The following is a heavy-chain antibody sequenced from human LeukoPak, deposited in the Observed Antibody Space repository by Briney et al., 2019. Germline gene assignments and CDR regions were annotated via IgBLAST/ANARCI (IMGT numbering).Heavy chain of an antibody. D-gene: IGHD5-24*01. Sequence: ASVKVSCKASGYTLTSYYMHWVRQAPGQGLEWMGIINPSGGSTSYAQKFQGRVTMTRDTSTSTVYMELSSLRSEDTAVYYCARGGATISAAGIGGDAFDIWGQGTMVTVSS. CDR3: ARGGATISAAGIGGDAFDI. CDR2: INPSGGST. CDR1: GYTLTSYY. V-gene: IGHV1-46*01. J-gene: IGHJ3*02.